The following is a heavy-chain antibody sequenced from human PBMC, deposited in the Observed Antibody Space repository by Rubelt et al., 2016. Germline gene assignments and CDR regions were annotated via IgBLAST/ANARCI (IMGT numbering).Heavy chain of an antibody. V-gene: IGHV3-7*01. D-gene: IGHD3-3*01. CDR3: AVGWFYDCYPGFDY. J-gene: IGHJ4*02. CDR2: IKQDGSEE. Sequence: VQLVESGGGVVQPGRSLRLSCAASGFMFNYSAMHWVRQAPGKGLEWVATIKQDGSEEYYVDSVKGRFTISRDNAKNSLSRQMNGRGAEDTAVYYWAVGWFYDCYPGFDYWGQGTLVTVSS. CDR1: GFMFNYSA.